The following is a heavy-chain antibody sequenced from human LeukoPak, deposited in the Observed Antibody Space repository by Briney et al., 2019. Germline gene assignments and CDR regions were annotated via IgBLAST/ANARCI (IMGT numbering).Heavy chain of an antibody. D-gene: IGHD4-23*01. J-gene: IGHJ4*02. CDR2: FDPEDGET. CDR3: ATGGNSGFAY. V-gene: IGHV1-24*01. CDR1: GYTLTGLS. Sequence: ASVTVSCTVSGYTLTGLSMYWVRQAPGKGLEWMGGFDPEDGETIYAQKFQGRVTMTEDTSTDTAYMELSSLRPEDTAVYYCATGGNSGFAYWGQGTLVTVSS.